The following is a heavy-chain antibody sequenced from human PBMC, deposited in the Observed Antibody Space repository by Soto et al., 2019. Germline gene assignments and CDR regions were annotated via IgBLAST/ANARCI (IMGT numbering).Heavy chain of an antibody. D-gene: IGHD6-13*01. CDR2: RKKDGSEK. V-gene: IGHV3-7*05. CDR1: GFTFSSYW. Sequence: GGSLRLSCAASGFTFSSYWMSWVRQAPGKGLEWVANRKKDGSEKYYVDSVKGRFTISRDNAKNSLYLQMNSLRAEDTAVYYCARESYSSSWYYFDYWGQGTLVTVSP. J-gene: IGHJ4*02. CDR3: ARESYSSSWYYFDY.